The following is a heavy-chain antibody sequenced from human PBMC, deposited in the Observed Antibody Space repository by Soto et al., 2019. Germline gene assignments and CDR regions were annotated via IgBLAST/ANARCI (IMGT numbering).Heavy chain of an antibody. CDR3: TTDWEEIVVVVAALG. V-gene: IGHV3-15*07. D-gene: IGHD2-15*01. J-gene: IGHJ4*02. CDR2: IKSKTDGGTT. CDR1: GFTFSNAW. Sequence: EVQLVESGGGLVKPGGSLRLSCAASGFTFSNAWMNWVRQAPAKGLEWVGRIKSKTDGGTTDYAAPVKGRFTISRDDSKNMLYLQMHSLKTEDTAVYYCTTDWEEIVVVVAALGWGQGTLVTVSS.